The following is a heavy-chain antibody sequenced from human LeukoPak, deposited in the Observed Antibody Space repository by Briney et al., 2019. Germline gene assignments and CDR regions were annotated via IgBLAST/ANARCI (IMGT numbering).Heavy chain of an antibody. CDR1: GFTFSNYA. CDR2: ISGSGGST. Sequence: PGGSLRLSCAASGFTFSNYAMSWVRQAPGKGLEWVSAISGSGGSTYYADSVKGRFTISRDNSKNTLYLQMNSLRAEDTAVYYCANVLLWFGEIHWGQGTLVTVSS. J-gene: IGHJ4*02. D-gene: IGHD3-10*01. CDR3: ANVLLWFGEIH. V-gene: IGHV3-23*01.